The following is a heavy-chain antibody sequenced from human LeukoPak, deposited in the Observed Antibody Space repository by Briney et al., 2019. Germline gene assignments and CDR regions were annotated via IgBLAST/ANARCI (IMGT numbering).Heavy chain of an antibody. D-gene: IGHD3-22*01. CDR3: ARALTHYYDSSGYYHFDY. J-gene: IGHJ4*02. Sequence: PGGSLRLSCAASGFTFSSYSMNWVRQAPGKGLEWVSSISSSSSYIYYADSVKGRFTISRDNAKNSLYLQMNSLRAEDTAVYYCARALTHYYDSSGYYHFDYWGQGTLVTVSS. CDR2: ISSSSSYI. V-gene: IGHV3-21*01. CDR1: GFTFSSYS.